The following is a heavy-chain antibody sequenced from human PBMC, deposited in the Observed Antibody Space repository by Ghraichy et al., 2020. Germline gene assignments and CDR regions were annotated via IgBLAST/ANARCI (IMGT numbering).Heavy chain of an antibody. CDR3: ARGGSGWTYYYYYGMDV. CDR2: IYYSGST. D-gene: IGHD6-19*01. CDR1: GGSISSYY. J-gene: IGHJ6*02. Sequence: SETLSLTCTVSGGSISSYYWSWIRQPPGKGLEWIGYIYYSGSTNYNPSLKSRVTISVDTSKNQFSLKLSSVTAADTAVYYCARGGSGWTYYYYYGMDVWGQGTMVTVSS. V-gene: IGHV4-59*01.